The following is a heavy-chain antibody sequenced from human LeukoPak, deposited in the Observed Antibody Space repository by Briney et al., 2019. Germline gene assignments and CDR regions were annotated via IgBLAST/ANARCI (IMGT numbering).Heavy chain of an antibody. V-gene: IGHV4-39*07. CDR2: IYYSGGT. CDR1: GGSISSSSYY. D-gene: IGHD2-15*01. Sequence: SETLSLTCTVSGGSISSSSYYWGWMRPPPGKGLEWIGSIYYSGGTYYNPSLKSRVTISVDTSKNQFSLKLSSVTAADTAVYYCARLSATLASYVVVWGKGTVVTVSS. J-gene: IGHJ6*04. CDR3: ARLSATLASYVVV.